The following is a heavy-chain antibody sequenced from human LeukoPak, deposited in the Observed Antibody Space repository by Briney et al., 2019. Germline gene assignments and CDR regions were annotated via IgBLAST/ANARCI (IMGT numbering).Heavy chain of an antibody. CDR3: SSDYSASGSLDF. V-gene: IGHV3-7*04. Sequence: GGSLRLSCAASGFTLSNYGMSWVRQDPGKGLEWVGNIKQDGSAQYYGDSVKGRFTVSRDNAQNSLYLQMNSLRVEDTAVYYCSSDYSASGSLDFWGQGTLVTVSS. D-gene: IGHD3-10*01. CDR1: GFTLSNYG. CDR2: IKQDGSAQ. J-gene: IGHJ4*02.